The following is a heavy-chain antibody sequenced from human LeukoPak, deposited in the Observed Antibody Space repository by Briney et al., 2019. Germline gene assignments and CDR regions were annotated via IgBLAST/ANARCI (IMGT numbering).Heavy chain of an antibody. Sequence: SQTLSLTCAISGDSISSNSAGWNWIRQSPSRGLQWLGRTYYRSKWYNGYAVSVKSRITINPDTSKNQFSLQLSSVTPEDTAVYYCARGHSGYIDYWGQGTLVTVSS. CDR1: GDSISSNSAG. D-gene: IGHD3-22*01. J-gene: IGHJ4*02. CDR2: TYYRSKWYN. CDR3: ARGHSGYIDY. V-gene: IGHV6-1*01.